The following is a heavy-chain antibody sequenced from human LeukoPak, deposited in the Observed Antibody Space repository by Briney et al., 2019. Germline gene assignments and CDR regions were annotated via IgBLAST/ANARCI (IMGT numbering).Heavy chain of an antibody. CDR3: ARGGRRYFDYFDY. CDR1: GYTFTSYA. V-gene: IGHV1-3*04. D-gene: IGHD3-9*01. J-gene: IGHJ4*02. CDR2: INTGNGNT. Sequence: APVKVSCKASGYTFTSYAMHWVRQAPGQRLEWMGWINTGNGNTKYSQKFQGRVTITRDTSASTAYMELSSLRSEDTAVYYCARGGRRYFDYFDYWGQGTLVTVSS.